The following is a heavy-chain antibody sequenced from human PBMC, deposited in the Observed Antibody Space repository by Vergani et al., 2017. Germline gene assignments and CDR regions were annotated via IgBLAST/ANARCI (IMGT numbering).Heavy chain of an antibody. CDR1: GFTSAGYA. J-gene: IGHJ5*02. CDR3: AKDLGTSSGGGWFDP. Sequence: VQLEESGGGVVQPGRSLRLSCAASGFTSAGYAMHWVRQAPGKGLEWVSGISWNSNSIGYADSVKGRFTISRDNAKNSLYLQMNSLRAEDTALYYCAKDLGTSSGGGWFDPWGQGTLVTVSS. D-gene: IGHD6-6*01. V-gene: IGHV3-9*02. CDR2: ISWNSNSI.